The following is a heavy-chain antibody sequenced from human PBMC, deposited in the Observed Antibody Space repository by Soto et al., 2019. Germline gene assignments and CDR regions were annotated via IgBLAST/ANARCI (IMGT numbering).Heavy chain of an antibody. D-gene: IGHD4-4*01. V-gene: IGHV3-23*01. CDR2: ISGGGSNT. J-gene: IGHJ4*02. CDR1: GFPFSSYV. Sequence: EVQLLESGGGLVQRGGSLRLSCAASGFPFSSYVMSWVRQAPGKGLEWVSGISGGGSNTFYADSVKGRFTIYRDNSKNTLLLKMNSLGAEDTAVYYCAKDSNKYSSSLRGRYFDYWGQGIGVTVSS. CDR3: AKDSNKYSSSLRGRYFDY.